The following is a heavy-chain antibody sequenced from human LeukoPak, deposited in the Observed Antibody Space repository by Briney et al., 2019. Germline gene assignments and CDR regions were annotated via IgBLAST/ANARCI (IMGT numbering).Heavy chain of an antibody. CDR1: GGSISSYY. Sequence: KSSETLSLTCTVSGGSISSYYWSWIRQPPGKGLEWIGYIYYSGSTNYNPSLKGRVTISVDKSKNQFSLKLTSVTAADTAVYYCARAGYYYDSSGYSPFDYWGQGTLVTVSS. CDR3: ARAGYYYDSSGYSPFDY. J-gene: IGHJ4*02. V-gene: IGHV4-59*12. D-gene: IGHD3-22*01. CDR2: IYYSGST.